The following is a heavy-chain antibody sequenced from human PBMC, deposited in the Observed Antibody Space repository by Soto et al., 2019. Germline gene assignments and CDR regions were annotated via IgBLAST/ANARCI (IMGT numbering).Heavy chain of an antibody. Sequence: QVPLVESGGGVVQPGRSLRLSCAASGFTFSSYGMHWVRQAPGKGLEWVAVISYAGSNKYYADSVKGRFTISRDNSKNTLSLQMNSLRAEDTAVYYCATGEAARLQGYWDPDAFDIWGQGTMVTVSS. CDR2: ISYAGSNK. V-gene: IGHV3-30*03. CDR3: ATGEAARLQGYWDPDAFDI. D-gene: IGHD6-6*01. CDR1: GFTFSSYG. J-gene: IGHJ3*02.